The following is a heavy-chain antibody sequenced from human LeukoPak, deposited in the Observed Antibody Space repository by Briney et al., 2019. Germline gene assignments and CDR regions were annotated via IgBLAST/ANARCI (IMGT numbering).Heavy chain of an antibody. D-gene: IGHD3-22*01. V-gene: IGHV3-21*04. J-gene: IGHJ4*02. CDR3: ARDRVGSGSPPPLQPLDY. Sequence: GGSLRLSCEGSRFTFSSYSMNWVRQAPGKGLEWVSSISGSTIYIYYADSVKGRFTISRDNAKNSLYLQMNSLRAEDTAVYYCARDRVGSGSPPPLQPLDYWGQGTLVTVSS. CDR1: RFTFSSYS. CDR2: ISGSTIYI.